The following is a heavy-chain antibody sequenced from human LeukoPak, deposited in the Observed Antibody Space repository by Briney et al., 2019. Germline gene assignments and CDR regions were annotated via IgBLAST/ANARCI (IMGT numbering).Heavy chain of an antibody. Sequence: SETLSLTCAVYGGSFSGYYWSWIRQPPGKGLEWIGEINHSGSTNYNPSLKSRVTISVDTSKDQFSLKLSSVTAADTAVYYCARGSNLRGSGWLVDYWGQGTLVTVSS. V-gene: IGHV4-34*01. CDR3: ARGSNLRGSGWLVDY. J-gene: IGHJ4*02. CDR2: INHSGST. D-gene: IGHD6-19*01. CDR1: GGSFSGYY.